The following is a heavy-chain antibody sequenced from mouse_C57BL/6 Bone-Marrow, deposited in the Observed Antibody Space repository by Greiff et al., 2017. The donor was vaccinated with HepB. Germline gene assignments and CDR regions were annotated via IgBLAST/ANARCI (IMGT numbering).Heavy chain of an antibody. CDR2: IWSGGST. D-gene: IGHD1-1*01. V-gene: IGHV2-2*01. J-gene: IGHJ1*03. Sequence: QVQLKQSGPGLVQPSQSLSITCTVSGFSLTSYGVHWVRQSPGKGREWRGVIWSGGSTDYNAAFISRLSISKDNSKSQVFFKMNSLQADDNAIYYCARNRAYGSSSYWYFDVWGTGTTVTVSS. CDR3: ARNRAYGSSSYWYFDV. CDR1: GFSLTSYG.